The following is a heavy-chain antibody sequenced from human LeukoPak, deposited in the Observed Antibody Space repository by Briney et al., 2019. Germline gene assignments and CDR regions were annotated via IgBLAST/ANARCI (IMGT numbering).Heavy chain of an antibody. CDR2: IIPIFGTA. CDR1: GYTFTSYG. V-gene: IGHV1-69*13. Sequence: SVKVSCKASGYTFTSYGISWVRQAPGQGLEWMGGIIPIFGTANYAQKFQGRVTITADESTSTAYMELSSLRSEDTAVYYCAREFVGGPAAGVYYYYYGMDVWGQGTTVTVSS. D-gene: IGHD6-13*01. CDR3: AREFVGGPAAGVYYYYYGMDV. J-gene: IGHJ6*02.